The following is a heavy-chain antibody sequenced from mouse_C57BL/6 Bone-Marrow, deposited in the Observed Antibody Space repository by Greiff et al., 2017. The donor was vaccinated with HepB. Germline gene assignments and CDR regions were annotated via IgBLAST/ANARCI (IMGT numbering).Heavy chain of an antibody. J-gene: IGHJ4*01. CDR1: GFTFSSYA. CDR3: ARATVVAHYYAMDD. Sequence: EVKLVESGGGLVKPGGSLKLSCAASGFTFSSYAMSWVRQTPEKRLEWVATISDGGSYTYYPDNVKGRFTISRDNAKNNLYLQMSHLKSEDTAMYYCARATVVAHYYAMDDWGQGTSVTVSS. V-gene: IGHV5-4*03. CDR2: ISDGGSYT. D-gene: IGHD1-1*01.